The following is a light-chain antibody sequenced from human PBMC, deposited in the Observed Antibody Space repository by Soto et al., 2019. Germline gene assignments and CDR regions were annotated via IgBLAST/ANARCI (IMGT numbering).Light chain of an antibody. CDR3: SSYAGSGNCV. CDR1: SSDVGGYKS. CDR2: EV. V-gene: IGLV2-8*01. Sequence: QSALTQPPSASGSPGQSVTISCTGASSDVGGYKSVSWYQQHPGKAPKLIISEVNSGVPDRFSGSKSGNTASLTVSGLQAEYEADYYCSSYAGSGNCVFGGGTKVTVL. J-gene: IGLJ3*02.